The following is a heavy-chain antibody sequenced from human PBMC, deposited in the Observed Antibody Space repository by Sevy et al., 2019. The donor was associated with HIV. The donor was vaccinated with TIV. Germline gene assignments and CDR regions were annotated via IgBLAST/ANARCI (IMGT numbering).Heavy chain of an antibody. J-gene: IGHJ4*02. D-gene: IGHD6-13*01. CDR3: TRWKAAQSIFDY. CDR1: GFTFGDYC. Sequence: GGSLRLSCTASGFTFGDYCMSWVRQAPGKGLEWVAFLRSDVYGGTVDHAASVRDRFVISRDASKTIAYLQMNDLKTEDTGVYYCTRWKAAQSIFDYWGQGALVTVSS. V-gene: IGHV3-49*04. CDR2: LRSDVYGGTV.